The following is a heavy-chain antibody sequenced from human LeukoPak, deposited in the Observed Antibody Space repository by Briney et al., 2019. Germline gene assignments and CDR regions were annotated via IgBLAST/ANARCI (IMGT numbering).Heavy chain of an antibody. Sequence: SVKVSCKASGGTFSSYAISWVRQAPGQGLEWMGRIIPILGIANYAQKFQGRVTITADKSTSTAYMELSSLRSEDTAGYYCARDGSSGWYVDYWGQGTLVTVSS. D-gene: IGHD6-19*01. V-gene: IGHV1-69*04. CDR1: GGTFSSYA. CDR3: ARDGSSGWYVDY. CDR2: IIPILGIA. J-gene: IGHJ4*02.